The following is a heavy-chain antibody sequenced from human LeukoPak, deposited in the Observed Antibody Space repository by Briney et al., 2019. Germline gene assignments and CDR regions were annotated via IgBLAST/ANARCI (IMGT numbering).Heavy chain of an antibody. Sequence: ASVKVSCKASGYTFTSYAMNWVRQAPGQGLEWMGWINTNTGNPTYAQGFTGRFVFSLDTSVSTAYLQISSLEAEDTAVYYCASPRSRFGELYHYYYMDVWGKGTTVTVSS. CDR2: INTNTGNP. CDR3: ASPRSRFGELYHYYYMDV. J-gene: IGHJ6*03. V-gene: IGHV7-4-1*02. CDR1: GYTFTSYA. D-gene: IGHD3-10*01.